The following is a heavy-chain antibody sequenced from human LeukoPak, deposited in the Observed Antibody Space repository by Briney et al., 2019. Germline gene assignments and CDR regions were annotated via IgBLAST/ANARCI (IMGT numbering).Heavy chain of an antibody. CDR1: GFTFSSYA. Sequence: GGSLRLSCAASGFTFSSYAMSWVRQAPGKGLEWVSAISGSGGSTYYADSVKGRFTISRDNSKNTLYLQMNSLRAEDTALYHCARDSFDDYGAFDIWGQGTMVTVSS. V-gene: IGHV3-23*01. CDR3: ARDSFDDYGAFDI. J-gene: IGHJ3*02. CDR2: ISGSGGST. D-gene: IGHD4-17*01.